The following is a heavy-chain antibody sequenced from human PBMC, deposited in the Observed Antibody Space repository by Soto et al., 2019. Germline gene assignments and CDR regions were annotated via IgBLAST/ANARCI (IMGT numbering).Heavy chain of an antibody. Sequence: EVQLVESGGGLVEPGGSLRLSCAASGFTFRSAWMNWVRQAPGGGLEWVVRIKSEGDGGTTDYAAPVRGRFTISRDDSENTLFLQRNSLKTEDTAVYYCTTVGGAWYVAYWGQGTLVTVSS. J-gene: IGHJ4*02. CDR3: TTVGGAWYVAY. CDR1: GFTFRSAW. V-gene: IGHV3-15*01. D-gene: IGHD6-19*01. CDR2: IKSEGDGGTT.